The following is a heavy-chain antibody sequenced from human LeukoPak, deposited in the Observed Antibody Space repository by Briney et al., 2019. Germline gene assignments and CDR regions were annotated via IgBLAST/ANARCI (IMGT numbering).Heavy chain of an antibody. Sequence: PSETLSLTCTVSGGSISSYYWSWIRQPPGKGLEWIGYIYYNGSTNYNPSLKSRVTISVDTSKNQFSLKLSSVTAADTAVYYCAREGGQATPTFDIWGQGTMVTVSS. V-gene: IGHV4-59*01. CDR2: IYYNGST. CDR1: GGSISSYY. J-gene: IGHJ3*02. D-gene: IGHD2-15*01. CDR3: AREGGQATPTFDI.